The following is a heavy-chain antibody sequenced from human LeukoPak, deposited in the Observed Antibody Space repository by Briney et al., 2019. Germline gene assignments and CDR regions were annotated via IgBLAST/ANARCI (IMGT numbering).Heavy chain of an antibody. CDR1: GGSISSDNW. D-gene: IGHD3-22*01. CDR2: IHHSGST. J-gene: IGHJ4*02. CDR3: ANRRLYDSTGYFSY. V-gene: IGHV4-4*02. Sequence: SETLSLTCAVSGGSISSDNWWSWVRQPPGKGLEWIGEIHHSGSTNYNPSLKSRVNISVDKSKNQFSLRLSSVTAADTAVYYCANRRLYDSTGYFSYWGQGTLVTVSS.